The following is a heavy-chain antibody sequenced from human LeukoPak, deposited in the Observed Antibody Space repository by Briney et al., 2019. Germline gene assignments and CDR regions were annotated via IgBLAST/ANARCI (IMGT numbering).Heavy chain of an antibody. V-gene: IGHV3-64*01. CDR2: ISNNGGST. Sequence: QPGGSLRLSCVASGFTFSSYAMHWVRQAPGKGLEYVSAISNNGGSTYYANSVKGRFTISRGNSKNTLSLQMGSLRAEDKAVYYCARGDSGSHLDYWGQGSLVTVS. CDR1: GFTFSSYA. CDR3: ARGDSGSHLDY. J-gene: IGHJ4*02. D-gene: IGHD1-26*01.